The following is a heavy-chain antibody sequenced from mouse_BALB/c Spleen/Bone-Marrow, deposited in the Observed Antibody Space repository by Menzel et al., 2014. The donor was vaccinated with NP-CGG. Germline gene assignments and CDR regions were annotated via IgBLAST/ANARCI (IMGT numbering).Heavy chain of an antibody. CDR1: GFTFSSYT. CDR2: ISNGGGST. J-gene: IGHJ3*01. D-gene: IGHD3-3*01. Sequence: EVMLVESGGGLVQPGGSLKLSCAASGFTFSSYTMSWVRQTPEKRLEWVAYISNGGGSTYYPDTVKGRFTISRDKAKNTLYLQMSSLKSEDTAMYYCARRAGAYWGQGTLVTVSA. V-gene: IGHV5-12-2*01. CDR3: ARRAGAY.